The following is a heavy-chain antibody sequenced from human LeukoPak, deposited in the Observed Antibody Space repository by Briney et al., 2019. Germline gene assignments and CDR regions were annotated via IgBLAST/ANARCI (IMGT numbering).Heavy chain of an antibody. J-gene: IGHJ4*02. Sequence: SETLSLTCTVSGGSISSSGYYWSWIRQHPGKGLEWIGYIYYSGSTYYNPSLKSRVTISVDTSKNQFSLKLSSVTAADTAVYYCARDSTTEFDCWGQGTLVTVSS. V-gene: IGHV4-31*03. D-gene: IGHD2/OR15-2a*01. CDR3: ARDSTTEFDC. CDR2: IYYSGST. CDR1: GGSISSSGYY.